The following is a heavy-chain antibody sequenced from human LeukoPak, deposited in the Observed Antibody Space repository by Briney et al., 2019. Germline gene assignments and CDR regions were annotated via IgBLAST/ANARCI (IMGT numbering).Heavy chain of an antibody. Sequence: SETLSLTCSGSGGSISSYYWSWIRQPPRKGLEWIGYIYYSGSTNYKRSLKSRVTISVDTSKNQCSLKLSSVTAADTAVYYGARSPVSIYYYYYGMDVWGQETTVTVSS. CDR3: ARSPVSIYYYYYGMDV. J-gene: IGHJ6*02. CDR1: GGSISSYY. D-gene: IGHD3-16*02. CDR2: IYYSGST. V-gene: IGHV4-59*01.